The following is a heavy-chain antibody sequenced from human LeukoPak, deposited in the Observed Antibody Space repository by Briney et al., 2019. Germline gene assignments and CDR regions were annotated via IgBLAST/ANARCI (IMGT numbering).Heavy chain of an antibody. J-gene: IGHJ4*02. V-gene: IGHV1-69*05. CDR2: IIPIFGTA. CDR3: ANLGRGRFCGGDCPYYFDY. Sequence: GASVKVSCKASGGTFSSYAISWVRQAPGQGLEWMGGIIPIFGTANYAQKFQGRVTITTDESTSTAYMELSSLRSEDTAVYYCANLGRGRFCGGDCPYYFDYWGQGTLVTVSS. CDR1: GGTFSSYA. D-gene: IGHD2-21*02.